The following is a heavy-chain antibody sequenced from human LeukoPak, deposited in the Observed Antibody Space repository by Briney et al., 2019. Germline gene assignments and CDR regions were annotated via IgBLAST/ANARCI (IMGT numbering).Heavy chain of an antibody. CDR2: IYYSGST. V-gene: IGHV4-59*01. Sequence: PSETLSLTCTVSGGSISSYYWSWIRQPPGKGLEWIGYIYYSGSTNYNPSLKSRVTISVDTSKNQFSLKLSSVTAADTAVYYCAMSDTAMGNFGYWGQGTLVTVSS. CDR1: GGSISSYY. J-gene: IGHJ4*02. CDR3: AMSDTAMGNFGY. D-gene: IGHD5-18*01.